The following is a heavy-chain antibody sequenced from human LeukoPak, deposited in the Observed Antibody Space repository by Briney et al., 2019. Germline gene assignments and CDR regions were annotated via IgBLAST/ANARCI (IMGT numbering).Heavy chain of an antibody. CDR3: ARGYYDSSGYYSDTTMDYYYYMDV. CDR2: IYPGDSDT. CDR1: GYRFSTHW. Sequence: NRGESLKISCKTSGYRFSTHWIAWVRQMPGDGLQWMGIIYPGDSDTRYSPSFQGQVTISADKSISTAYLQWSSLKTSDTAMYYCARGYYDSSGYYSDTTMDYYYYMDVWGKGTTVTVSS. D-gene: IGHD3-22*01. J-gene: IGHJ6*03. V-gene: IGHV5-51*01.